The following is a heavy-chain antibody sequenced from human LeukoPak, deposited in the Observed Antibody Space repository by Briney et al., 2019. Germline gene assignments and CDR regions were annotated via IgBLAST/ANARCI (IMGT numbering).Heavy chain of an antibody. V-gene: IGHV4-34*01. CDR3: ARGLRRKFASDGRYGSGSYEY. D-gene: IGHD3-10*01. Sequence: SETLSLTCAVYGGSFSGYYWSWIRQPPGKGLEWIGEINHSGSTNYNPPLKSRVTISVDTSKNQFSLKLSSVTAADTAVYYCARGLRRKFASDGRYGSGSYEYWGQGTLVTVSS. CDR1: GGSFSGYY. CDR2: INHSGST. J-gene: IGHJ4*02.